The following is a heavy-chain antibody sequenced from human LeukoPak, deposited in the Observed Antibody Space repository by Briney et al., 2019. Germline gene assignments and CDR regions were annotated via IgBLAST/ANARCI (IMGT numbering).Heavy chain of an antibody. J-gene: IGHJ4*02. V-gene: IGHV3-48*04. CDR3: ASDPGRDRGVLGFDY. D-gene: IGHD3-10*01. Sequence: GGSLRLSRAASGFTFNTYSMNWVRRAPGKGLEWVSYISSSSNPIWYADSVKGRFTISRDNAKNSLYLQLNSLRAEDTAVYYCASDPGRDRGVLGFDYWGQGIPVTVSS. CDR2: ISSSSNPI. CDR1: GFTFNTYS.